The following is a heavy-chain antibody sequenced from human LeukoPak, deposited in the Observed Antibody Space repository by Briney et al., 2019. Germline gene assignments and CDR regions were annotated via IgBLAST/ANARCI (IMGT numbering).Heavy chain of an antibody. J-gene: IGHJ6*02. CDR3: ARHNQVTVTTSSYTYPMDV. CDR1: GGSVSDYF. D-gene: IGHD4-11*01. CDR2: IRSTGST. Sequence: SETLSLTCAVSGGSVSDYFWSWIRRPPGKGLEWVAYIRSTGSTNYNPSLKSRLMISLDTSKSQVSLKLSSVTAADTAVYYCARHNQVTVTTSSYTYPMDVWGQGTTVSVSS. V-gene: IGHV4-59*08.